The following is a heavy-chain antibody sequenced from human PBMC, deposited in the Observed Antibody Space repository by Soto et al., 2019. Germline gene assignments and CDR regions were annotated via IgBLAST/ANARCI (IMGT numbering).Heavy chain of an antibody. CDR1: GGTFSSYA. CDR2: IIPIFGTA. D-gene: IGHD6-13*01. J-gene: IGHJ3*02. V-gene: IGHV1-69*13. CDR3: ASTQPNSSSWYLEAFDI. Sequence: SVKVSCKASGGTFSSYAISWVRQAPGQGLEWMGGIIPIFGTANYAQKFQGRVTITADESTSTAYMELSSLRSEDTAVYYCASTQPNSSSWYLEAFDIWGQGTMVTVSS.